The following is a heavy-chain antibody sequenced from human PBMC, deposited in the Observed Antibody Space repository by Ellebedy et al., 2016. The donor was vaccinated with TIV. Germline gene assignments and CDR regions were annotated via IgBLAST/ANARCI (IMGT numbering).Heavy chain of an antibody. CDR3: ATRAYGSGKADVFDI. Sequence: PGGSLRLSCTVSGASISSYYWNWLRQPPGRGLEWLGHIFYNGNTNYNPSLKSRATISLDTSKKQFSLKLTSVTTADTAVYYCATRAYGSGKADVFDIWGQGTVVTVSS. J-gene: IGHJ3*02. V-gene: IGHV4-59*01. CDR1: GASISSYY. D-gene: IGHD3-10*01. CDR2: IFYNGNT.